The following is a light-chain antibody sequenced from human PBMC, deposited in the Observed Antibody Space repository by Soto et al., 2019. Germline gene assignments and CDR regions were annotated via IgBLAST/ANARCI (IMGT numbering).Light chain of an antibody. CDR2: AAS. Sequence: EVVLTQSPATLSASPGERATLSCRASQSVSTNLAWYQQRPGQAPRLLIYAASARASGIPARFSGSGAGTEFTLTISSLQSEDFALYYCQQYNNWPLTFGGGTKVDIK. V-gene: IGKV3-15*01. CDR1: QSVSTN. CDR3: QQYNNWPLT. J-gene: IGKJ4*01.